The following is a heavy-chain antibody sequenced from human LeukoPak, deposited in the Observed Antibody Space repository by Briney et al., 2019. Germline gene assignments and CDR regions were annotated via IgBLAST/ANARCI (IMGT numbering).Heavy chain of an antibody. CDR3: AKDGSGDP. D-gene: IGHD3-10*01. CDR1: GFTFRSHA. V-gene: IGHV3-30*04. CDR2: ISSDGSNK. Sequence: GGSLRLSCAASGFTFRSHAMHWVRQAPGKGLEWVAVISSDGSNKYYADSVKGRFTISRDNSKNTLYLQMNSLRPEDTAVYYCAKDGSGDPWGQGTQVTVSS. J-gene: IGHJ5*02.